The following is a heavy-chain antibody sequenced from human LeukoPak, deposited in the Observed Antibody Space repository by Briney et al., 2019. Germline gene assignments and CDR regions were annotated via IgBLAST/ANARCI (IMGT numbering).Heavy chain of an antibody. D-gene: IGHD3-3*01. V-gene: IGHV3-9*03. CDR3: VKASTHDLVPSIDS. J-gene: IGHJ4*02. Sequence: PGGSLSLSCVASGFTFDDFAMHWVRQATGKGLEWVSSISGNSANIAQADSVKGRFTVSRDNAKNSLYLQMNSLRFEDMALYFCVKASTHDLVPSIDSWGQGTLVTVSA. CDR1: GFTFDDFA. CDR2: ISGNSANI.